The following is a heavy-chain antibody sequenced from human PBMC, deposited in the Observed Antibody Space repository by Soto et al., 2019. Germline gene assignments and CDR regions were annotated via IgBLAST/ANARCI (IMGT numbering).Heavy chain of an antibody. D-gene: IGHD4-17*01. CDR3: AREGDYRTWFEP. V-gene: IGHV4-31*03. Sequence: VQLEESGPGLLKPSQTLSLTCTVSGESIATGAFYWSWIRLQSGKGPEWIGSIFYAGDTYYNPALQIRGEISLAGSQNMFSLNLRSVTAADTAVYYCAREGDYRTWFEPWGPGTLVTVSS. CDR2: IFYAGDT. J-gene: IGHJ5*02. CDR1: GESIATGAFY.